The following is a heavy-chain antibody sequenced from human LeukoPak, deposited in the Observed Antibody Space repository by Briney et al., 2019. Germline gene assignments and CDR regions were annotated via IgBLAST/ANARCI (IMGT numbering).Heavy chain of an antibody. CDR3: ARGPYYYDSSGYYPPNY. CDR1: VGTFSSYA. V-gene: IGHV1-69*01. D-gene: IGHD3-22*01. CDR2: IIPIFGTA. J-gene: IGHJ4*02. Sequence: ASVKVSCKASVGTFSSYAISWVRQAPGEGLEWMGGIIPIFGTANYEQKIQSRVTITADESTSTAYMEMSSLRSEDTAVYYCARGPYYYDSSGYYPPNYWGQGTLITVSS.